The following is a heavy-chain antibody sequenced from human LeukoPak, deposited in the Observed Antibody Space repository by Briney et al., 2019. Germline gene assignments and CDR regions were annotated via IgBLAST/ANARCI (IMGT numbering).Heavy chain of an antibody. J-gene: IGHJ5*02. CDR2: MNPNSGNT. D-gene: IGHD3-22*01. CDR1: GYTSTSYD. Sequence: ASVKVSCKASGYTSTSYDINWVRQATGQGLEWMGWMNPNSGNTGYAQKFQGRVTITRDTSISTAYMELSSLRSEDTAVYYCARGYYYDSSGYYPSGWFDPWGQGTLVTVSS. CDR3: ARGYYYDSSGYYPSGWFDP. V-gene: IGHV1-8*03.